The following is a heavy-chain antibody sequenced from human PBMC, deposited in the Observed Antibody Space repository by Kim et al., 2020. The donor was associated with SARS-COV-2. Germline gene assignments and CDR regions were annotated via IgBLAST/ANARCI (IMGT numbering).Heavy chain of an antibody. CDR3: AKEGQPDPVDY. Sequence: TYYADCVKGRFTIARDNTKNTRYRQMNSRRAEDTAVYYCAKEGQPDPVDYWGQGTLVTVSS. J-gene: IGHJ4*02. V-gene: IGHV3-23*01. CDR2: T.